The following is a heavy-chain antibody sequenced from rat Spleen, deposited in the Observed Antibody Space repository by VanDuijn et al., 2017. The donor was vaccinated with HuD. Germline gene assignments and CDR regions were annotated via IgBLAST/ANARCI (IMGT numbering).Heavy chain of an antibody. V-gene: IGHV5-25*01. CDR3: TRGFYGYNYGY. CDR1: GFIFSNYY. J-gene: IGHJ2*01. D-gene: IGHD1-9*01. CDR2: ITDSGGST. Sequence: EVQLVESGGGLVQPGRSMSLSCAASGFIFSNYYMVWVRQAPTEGLEWVASITDSGGSTYYRDSVKGRFTISRDNAQNTLYLQMDSLRSEDTATYYCTRGFYGYNYGYWGQGVMVTVSS.